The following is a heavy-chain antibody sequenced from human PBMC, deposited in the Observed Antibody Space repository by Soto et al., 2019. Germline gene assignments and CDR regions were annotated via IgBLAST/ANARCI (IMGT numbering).Heavy chain of an antibody. CDR2: INHSGST. D-gene: IGHD7-27*01. J-gene: IGHJ4*02. V-gene: IGHV4-34*01. CDR3: ARGWGRIFDY. Sequence: QVQLQQWGAGLLKPSETLSLTCAVYGGSSSGYYWHWIRQPPGKGLEWIGGINHSGSTNYNPSLKSRVTLSVDTSKNQFSLKLSSVTAADTAVYYCARGWGRIFDYWGQGTLVTVSS. CDR1: GGSSSGYY.